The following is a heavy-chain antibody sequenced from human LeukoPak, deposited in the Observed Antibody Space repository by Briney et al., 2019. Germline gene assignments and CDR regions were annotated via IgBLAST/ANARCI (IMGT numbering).Heavy chain of an antibody. Sequence: SETLSLTCTVSGGSITNFYWSWIRQAPGKGLEWFGYSHNSGSTDYNPSLKGRVTISVDTSKNQLSLKLSSVTAADTAVYYCAREMNYYDSTGYYLHYLDYWGQGTLVTVSS. CDR2: SHNSGST. D-gene: IGHD3-22*01. J-gene: IGHJ4*02. CDR1: GGSITNFY. CDR3: AREMNYYDSTGYYLHYLDY. V-gene: IGHV4-59*01.